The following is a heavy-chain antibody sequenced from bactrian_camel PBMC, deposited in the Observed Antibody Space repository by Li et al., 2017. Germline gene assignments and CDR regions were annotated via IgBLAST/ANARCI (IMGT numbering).Heavy chain of an antibody. CDR3: SQVPCRPGNRWGTDSGY. D-gene: IGHD1*01. V-gene: IGHV3S42*01. CDR2: IVRGTGRT. CDR1: GYMHNIGC. Sequence: DVQLVESGGGLVQPGGSLRLSCAASGYMHNIGCMAWFRQAPGNEREGVASIVRGTGRTTYADSVKGRFSISRDNAKNTLYLQMDNLKPEDTAMYYCSQVPCRPGNRWGTDSGYWGQGTQVTVS. J-gene: IGHJ6*01.